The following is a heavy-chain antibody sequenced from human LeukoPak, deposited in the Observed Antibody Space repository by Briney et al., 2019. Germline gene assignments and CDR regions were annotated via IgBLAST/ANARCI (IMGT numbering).Heavy chain of an antibody. CDR1: GGSISSAGYY. J-gene: IGHJ4*02. D-gene: IGHD4-17*01. Sequence: PSETLSLTCTVSGGSISSAGYYWSWIRQHPGKGLECIGYIYYSGDTYYHPSLKSRITITVDTSKNQFSLKLSSVTAEDTAVYYCTRRLMTTVNDYWGQGTLVTVSS. V-gene: IGHV4-31*03. CDR3: TRRLMTTVNDY. CDR2: IYYSGDT.